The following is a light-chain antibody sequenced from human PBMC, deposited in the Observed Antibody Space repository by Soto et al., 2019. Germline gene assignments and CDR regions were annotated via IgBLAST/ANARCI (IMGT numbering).Light chain of an antibody. J-gene: IGLJ1*01. CDR1: SSNIGSNT. Sequence: SVLTQPPSASGTPGQRVTISCSGSSSNIGSNTVNWYQQLPGTAPKLLIYSNNQRPSGVPDRFSGSKSGTSASLAISGLQSEDEADYYCAAWDDSLNGLYVFGTGTKVPS. CDR2: SNN. CDR3: AAWDDSLNGLYV. V-gene: IGLV1-44*01.